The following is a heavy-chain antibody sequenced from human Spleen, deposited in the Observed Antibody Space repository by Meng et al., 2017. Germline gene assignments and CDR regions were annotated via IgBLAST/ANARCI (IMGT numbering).Heavy chain of an antibody. V-gene: IGHV3-23*01. Sequence: GGSLRLSCAASGFTFSSYAMSWVRQAPGKGLEWVSAISVSGGSTYYADSVKGRFTISRDNSKNTLYLQMNSLRAEDTAVYYCAKAERYDYVWGSYHLDAFDIWGQGTMVTVSS. CDR2: ISVSGGST. J-gene: IGHJ3*02. CDR3: AKAERYDYVWGSYHLDAFDI. CDR1: GFTFSSYA. D-gene: IGHD3-16*02.